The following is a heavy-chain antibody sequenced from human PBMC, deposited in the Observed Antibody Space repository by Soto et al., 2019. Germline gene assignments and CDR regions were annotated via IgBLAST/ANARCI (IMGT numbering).Heavy chain of an antibody. D-gene: IGHD2-2*01. Sequence: GGSLRLSCAASGFTVSSNYMSWVRQAPGKGLEWVSVIYSGGSTYYADSVKGRFTISRDNSKNTLYLQMNSLRAEDTAVYYCVSLGYCSSTSCYFSPNIFYWGQGTLVTVSS. J-gene: IGHJ4*02. CDR2: IYSGGST. V-gene: IGHV3-66*01. CDR3: VSLGYCSSTSCYFSPNIFY. CDR1: GFTVSSNY.